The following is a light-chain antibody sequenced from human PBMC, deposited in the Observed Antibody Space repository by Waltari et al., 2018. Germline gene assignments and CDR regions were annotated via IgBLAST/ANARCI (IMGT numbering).Light chain of an antibody. V-gene: IGKV1-12*01. CDR2: AAS. Sequence: DIQMTQSPSSVSASVGDRVTITCRASQDIRSSLAWYQHQPGIAPNLLLYAASSLQRGAPSRFSGSGSGTDFTLTISSLQPEDFATYYSQQANSFPLLTFGGGTKGELK. CDR3: QQANSFPLLT. CDR1: QDIRSS. J-gene: IGKJ4*01.